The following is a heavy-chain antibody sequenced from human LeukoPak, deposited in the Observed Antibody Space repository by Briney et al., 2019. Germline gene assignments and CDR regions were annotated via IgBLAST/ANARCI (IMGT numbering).Heavy chain of an antibody. CDR1: GGSLSNYY. J-gene: IGHJ5*02. D-gene: IGHD3-10*01. Sequence: SETLSLTCAVYGGSLSNYYWSWIRQPPGKGLEWIGEINHSGSTNYNPSLKSRVTISVDMSKNQFSLELSFVTAADTAVYYCARGPASGSNFAWFDPWGQRTLVTVSS. CDR3: ARGPASGSNFAWFDP. V-gene: IGHV4-34*01. CDR2: INHSGST.